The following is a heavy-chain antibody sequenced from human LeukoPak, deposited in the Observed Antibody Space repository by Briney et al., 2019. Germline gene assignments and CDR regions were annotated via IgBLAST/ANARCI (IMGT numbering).Heavy chain of an antibody. Sequence: SETLSLTCTVSGGSFGSSSYYWGWIRQPPGKGLEWIGSIYYSGSTYYNPSLKSRVTISVDTSKNQFSLKLSSVTAADTAVYYCARSAYYDSSGYYYGPPSWFDPWGQGTLVTVSS. CDR3: ARSAYYDSSGYYYGPPSWFDP. D-gene: IGHD3-22*01. CDR2: IYYSGST. J-gene: IGHJ5*02. V-gene: IGHV4-39*07. CDR1: GGSFGSSSYY.